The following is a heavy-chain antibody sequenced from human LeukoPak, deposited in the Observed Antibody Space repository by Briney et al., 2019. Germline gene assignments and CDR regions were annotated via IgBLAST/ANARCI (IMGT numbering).Heavy chain of an antibody. J-gene: IGHJ4*02. Sequence: GGSLRLSCAASGFTFSSYTMNWVRQPPGKGLEWVSNIGTSSTTIYYADSVKGRFTISRDNSKNTLYLQMNSLRAEDTAVYYCARVGATRYFDYWGQGTLVTVSS. CDR2: IGTSSTTI. CDR1: GFTFSSYT. V-gene: IGHV3-48*01. D-gene: IGHD1-26*01. CDR3: ARVGATRYFDY.